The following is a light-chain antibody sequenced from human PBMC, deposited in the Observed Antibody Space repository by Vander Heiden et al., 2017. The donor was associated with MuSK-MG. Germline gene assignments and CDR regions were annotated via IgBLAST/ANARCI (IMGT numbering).Light chain of an antibody. CDR1: RSDVGGYNY. V-gene: IGLV2-11*01. CDR3: CAYAGSYTSYV. J-gene: IGLJ1*01. CDR2: DVS. Sequence: QSALTQPRSVSGSPGHSVTISCPGTRSDVGGYNYVSWYQQHPGKAPKLMIYDVSNRPSGVPDRFSGSKSGNTASLTISGLQAEDEADYYCCAYAGSYTSYVFGTGTKVTVL.